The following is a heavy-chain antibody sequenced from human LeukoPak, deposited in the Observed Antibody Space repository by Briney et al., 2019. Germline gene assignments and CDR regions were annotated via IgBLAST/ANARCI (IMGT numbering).Heavy chain of an antibody. Sequence: PSETLSLTCTVSGGSISSTSYYWDWIRQPPAEGLEWIGSMYYTGNTHYSPSLKSRVTISVDTSKNQFSLELNSVTAADTGVYYCARLYYGMDVWGQGTTVTVSS. J-gene: IGHJ6*02. CDR2: MYYTGNT. V-gene: IGHV4-39*01. CDR3: ARLYYGMDV. CDR1: GGSISSTSYY.